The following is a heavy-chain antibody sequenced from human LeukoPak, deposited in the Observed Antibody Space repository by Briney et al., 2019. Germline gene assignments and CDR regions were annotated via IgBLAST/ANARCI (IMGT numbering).Heavy chain of an antibody. V-gene: IGHV4-34*01. Sequence: PSETLSITCAVYGGSFSGYYWSWIRQPPGNGLGWIGEINHSGSTNYNPSLKSRVTISVDTSKNQFSLKLSSVTAADTAVYYCARGPITSTGDIWGQGTMVTVSS. CDR3: ARGPITSTGDI. CDR2: INHSGST. CDR1: GGSFSGYY. J-gene: IGHJ3*02. D-gene: IGHD2-8*02.